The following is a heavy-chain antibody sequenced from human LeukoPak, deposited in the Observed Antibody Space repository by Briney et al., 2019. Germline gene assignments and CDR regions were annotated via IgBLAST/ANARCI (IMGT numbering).Heavy chain of an antibody. D-gene: IGHD1-26*01. CDR3: TTGSYSENFDY. Sequence: GGSLRLSCAASGFTFSTYAMSWVRQAPGKGLEWASTISGSGGSTYYADSVKGRFTISRDNSKNTLFLQMNSLRAEDTAVYYCTTGSYSENFDYWGQGTLVTVSS. J-gene: IGHJ4*02. CDR1: GFTFSTYA. CDR2: ISGSGGST. V-gene: IGHV3-23*01.